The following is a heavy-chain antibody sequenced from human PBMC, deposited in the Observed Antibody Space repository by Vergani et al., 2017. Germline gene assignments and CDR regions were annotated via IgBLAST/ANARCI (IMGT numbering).Heavy chain of an antibody. Sequence: QLQLQESGPGLVKPSETLSLTCTVSGGSISSSSYYWGWIRQPPGKGLEWIGSIYYSGSTDYNPSLKSRVTISLETSKSQFTLKLGSVTAADTAVYYCAAPGPNFWSGYYALDIWGQGTMVTVSS. J-gene: IGHJ3*02. CDR2: IYYSGST. CDR3: AAPGPNFWSGYYALDI. D-gene: IGHD3-3*01. V-gene: IGHV4-39*07. CDR1: GGSISSSSYY.